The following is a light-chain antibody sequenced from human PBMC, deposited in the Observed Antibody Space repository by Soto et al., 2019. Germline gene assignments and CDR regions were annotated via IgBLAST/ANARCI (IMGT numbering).Light chain of an antibody. Sequence: QSVLTQPPSASGTPGQTVTISCSGIIFNIGLNDVHWYRQLSGTAPQILIYDTNQQATGVPDRFSGSRSGTSASLAIHGLQSEDEADYHCAAWDDSLNGPVFGGGTKLTVL. CDR1: IFNIGLND. CDR3: AAWDDSLNGPV. CDR2: DTN. V-gene: IGLV1-44*01. J-gene: IGLJ2*01.